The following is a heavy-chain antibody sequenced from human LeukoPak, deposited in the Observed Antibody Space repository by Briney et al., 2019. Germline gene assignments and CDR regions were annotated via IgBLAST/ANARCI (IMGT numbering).Heavy chain of an antibody. Sequence: TSETLSLTCTVSGGSISSSSYYWGWIRQPPGKGLEWIGSIYYSGSTYYNPSLQSRVTISVDTSKNEFSLRLNSVTAADTALYYCARCSLFDWPNYSYYYMDVWGNGTTVTVSS. V-gene: IGHV4-39*07. D-gene: IGHD3-9*01. CDR3: ARCSLFDWPNYSYYYMDV. J-gene: IGHJ6*03. CDR1: GGSISSSSYY. CDR2: IYYSGST.